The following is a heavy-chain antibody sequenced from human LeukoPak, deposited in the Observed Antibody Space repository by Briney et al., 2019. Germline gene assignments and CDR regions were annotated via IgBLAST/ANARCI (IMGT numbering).Heavy chain of an antibody. CDR1: GLTFSGYG. D-gene: IGHD5-18*01. CDR3: ARDGLDEVTLYY. CDR2: IWYDGSNK. Sequence: PGRSLRLSCAASGLTFSGYGMHWVRQAPGKGLEWVAVIWYDGSNKYYADSVKGRFTISRDNSKNTLYLQMNSLRAEDTAVYYCARDGLDEVTLYYWDQGTLVTVSS. J-gene: IGHJ4*02. V-gene: IGHV3-33*01.